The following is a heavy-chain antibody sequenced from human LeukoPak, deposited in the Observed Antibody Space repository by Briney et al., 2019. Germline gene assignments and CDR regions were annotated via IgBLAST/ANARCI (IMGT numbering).Heavy chain of an antibody. CDR2: IGGSTDNT. J-gene: IGHJ3*02. D-gene: IGHD3-22*01. Sequence: GGSLRLSCAASGFISSTYILTWVRQGPGKGLEWVSGIGGSTDNTYYANSVKGRVTISRDKSKNTLYLHLNNLRVEDTAVYYCAIFHYCDSGTYWRWPQPQSQNIGAFDIWGQGTTVTVSS. CDR3: AIFHYCDSGTYWRWPQPQSQNIGAFDI. V-gene: IGHV3-23*01. CDR1: GFISSTYI.